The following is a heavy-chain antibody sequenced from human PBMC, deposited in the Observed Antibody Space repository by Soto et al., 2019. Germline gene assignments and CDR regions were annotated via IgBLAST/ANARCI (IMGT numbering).Heavy chain of an antibody. CDR3: AREPRA. Sequence: PSETLSLTCTISASSISSGSYSWSWIRQPPGKGLEWTGHIYHSGSTYYNASLKSRVTISVDTSKNQFSLKLSSVTAADTAMYYCAREPRAWGQGTLVNVFS. J-gene: IGHJ5*02. CDR1: ASSISSGSYS. V-gene: IGHV4-31*03. CDR2: IYHSGST.